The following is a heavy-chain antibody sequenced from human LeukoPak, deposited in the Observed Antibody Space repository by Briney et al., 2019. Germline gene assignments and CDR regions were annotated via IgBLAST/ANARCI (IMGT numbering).Heavy chain of an antibody. Sequence: SETLSLTCTVSGGSISSYYWSWIRQPPGKGLEWIGYIYYSGSTNYNPSLKSRVTISVDTSKNQFSLKLSSVTAADTAVYYCARGSTVVTPGAFDYWGQGTLVTVSS. J-gene: IGHJ4*02. CDR3: ARGSTVVTPGAFDY. V-gene: IGHV4-59*01. CDR1: GGSISSYY. D-gene: IGHD4-23*01. CDR2: IYYSGST.